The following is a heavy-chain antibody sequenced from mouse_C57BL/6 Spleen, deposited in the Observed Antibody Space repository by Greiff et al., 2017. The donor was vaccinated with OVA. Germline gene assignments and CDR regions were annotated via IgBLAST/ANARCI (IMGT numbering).Heavy chain of an antibody. D-gene: IGHD2-3*01. CDR3: ARKGDGYYAMDY. CDR1: GFSLTSYG. J-gene: IGHJ4*01. CDR2: IWSGGST. V-gene: IGHV2-2*01. Sequence: QVQLKESGPGLVQPSQSLSITCTVSGFSLTSYGVHWVRQSPGKGLEWLGVIWSGGSTDYNAAFISRLSISKDNAKSQVFFKMNSLQADDTAIYDCARKGDGYYAMDYWGQGTSVTVSS.